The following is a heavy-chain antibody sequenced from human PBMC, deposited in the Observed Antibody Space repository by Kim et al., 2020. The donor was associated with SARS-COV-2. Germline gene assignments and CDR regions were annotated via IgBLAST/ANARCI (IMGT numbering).Heavy chain of an antibody. CDR3: AREDRVIAAQSAYYDYYLDV. D-gene: IGHD6-6*01. Sequence: GGSLRLSCAASGFIFSSYGMHWVRQAPGKGLEWVAVIWYDGSNKYYADSVKGRFTISRDNSKNTLYLQMNSLRAEDTAVYYCAREDRVIAAQSAYYDYYLDVWGQGTTVTVSS. CDR1: GFIFSSYG. J-gene: IGHJ6*03. CDR2: IWYDGSNK. V-gene: IGHV3-33*01.